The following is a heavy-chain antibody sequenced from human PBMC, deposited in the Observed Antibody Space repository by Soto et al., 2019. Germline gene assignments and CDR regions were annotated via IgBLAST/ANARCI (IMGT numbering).Heavy chain of an antibody. D-gene: IGHD2-2*01. CDR1: GYDFSSYG. J-gene: IGHJ4*02. CDR2: ISASNGNR. CDR3: VRDPQRNDY. Sequence: QVQLVQSGAEVKKPGASVKVSCKASGYDFSSYGISWARQAPGQGLEWMGWISASNGNRDYAQQFQCRVTMTSDTSRTTAYMELRSLRSDDTAVYYCVRDPQRNDYWGQGTLVNVSS. V-gene: IGHV1-18*04.